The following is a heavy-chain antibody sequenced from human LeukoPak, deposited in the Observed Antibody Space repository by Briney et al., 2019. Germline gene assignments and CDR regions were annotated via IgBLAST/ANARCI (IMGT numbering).Heavy chain of an antibody. Sequence: GGSLRLSCAASGFTFSSDSMNWVRQAPGKGLEWVSPISSITRYTHYADSVKGRFTISRDNAKNSLYLQMNSLRAEDTAVYYCARDSYYYGSGSSDWGQGTLVTVSS. J-gene: IGHJ4*02. V-gene: IGHV3-21*06. CDR3: ARDSYYYGSGSSD. CDR1: GFTFSSDS. CDR2: ISSITRYT. D-gene: IGHD3-10*01.